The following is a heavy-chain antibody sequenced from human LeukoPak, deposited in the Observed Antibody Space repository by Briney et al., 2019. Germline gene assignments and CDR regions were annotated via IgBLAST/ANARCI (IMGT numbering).Heavy chain of an antibody. CDR2: ISVYNGNT. V-gene: IGHV1-18*01. CDR1: GYTFTSYT. D-gene: IGHD5-18*01. Sequence: ASVKVSCKASGYTFTSYTINWVRQATGQGLEWMGWISVYNGNTKYAQNLQGRFTMTTDTSTSTAYMELRSLRSDDTAVYYCARLADTAMVASDYWGQGTLVTVSS. J-gene: IGHJ4*02. CDR3: ARLADTAMVASDY.